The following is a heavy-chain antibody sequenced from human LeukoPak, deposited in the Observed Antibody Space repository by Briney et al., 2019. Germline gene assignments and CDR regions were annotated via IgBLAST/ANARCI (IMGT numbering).Heavy chain of an antibody. CDR2: IYSGGST. J-gene: IGHJ4*02. CDR3: ARDEVGATFDY. D-gene: IGHD1-26*01. CDR1: GFTVSSNY. Sequence: GGSLRLSCAASGFTVSSNYMGWVRQAPGEGLEWVSVIYSGGSTYYADSVKGRFTISRDNSKNTLYLQMNSLRAEDTAVYYCARDEVGATFDYWGQGTLVTVSS. V-gene: IGHV3-66*02.